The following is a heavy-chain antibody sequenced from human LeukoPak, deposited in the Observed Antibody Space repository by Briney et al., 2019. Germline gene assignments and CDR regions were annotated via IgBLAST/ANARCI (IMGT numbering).Heavy chain of an antibody. CDR2: MNPNSGNT. J-gene: IGHJ5*02. CDR3: ARDRGLYGSGSYNWFDP. D-gene: IGHD3-10*01. Sequence: EASVKVSCKASGYTFTSYDINWVRQATGQGLEWMGWMNPNSGNTGYAQKFQGRVTMTRNTSISTAYMELSSLRSEDTAVYYCARDRGLYGSGSYNWFDPWGQGTLVTVSS. V-gene: IGHV1-8*01. CDR1: GYTFTSYD.